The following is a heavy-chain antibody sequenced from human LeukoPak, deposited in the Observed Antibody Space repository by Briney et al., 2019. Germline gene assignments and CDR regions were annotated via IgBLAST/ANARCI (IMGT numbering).Heavy chain of an antibody. CDR2: IYYSGGT. V-gene: IGHV4-59*01. J-gene: IGHJ6*03. Sequence: SETLSLTCTVSGGSISSYYWSWIRQPPGKGLEWIGYIYYSGGTNYNPSLKSRVTISVDTSKNQFSLKLSSVTAADTAVYYCARCPPAHDYGEDYYYYYYMDVWGKGTTVTVSS. CDR3: ARCPPAHDYGEDYYYYYYMDV. D-gene: IGHD4-17*01. CDR1: GGSISSYY.